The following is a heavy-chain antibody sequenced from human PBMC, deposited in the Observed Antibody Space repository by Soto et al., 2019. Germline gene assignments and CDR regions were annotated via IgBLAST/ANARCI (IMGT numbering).Heavy chain of an antibody. CDR1: GNTFSTYA. V-gene: IGHV1-69*06. CDR3: ARDLHSGAYSGADY. Sequence: QVPLVQSGAEVKKPGSSVKVSCKASGNTFSTYAISWVRQAPGQGLEWMGGIVPIFDTSTYAQKFQGRITITADKSSTTSYMELSSLTSEDTGFYYCARDLHSGAYSGADYWGQGTLVTVSS. D-gene: IGHD1-26*01. J-gene: IGHJ4*02. CDR2: IVPIFDTS.